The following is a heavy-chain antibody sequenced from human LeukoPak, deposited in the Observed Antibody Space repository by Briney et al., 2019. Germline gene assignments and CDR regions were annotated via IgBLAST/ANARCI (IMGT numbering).Heavy chain of an antibody. D-gene: IGHD3-10*01. Sequence: SVKVSCKASGGTFSSYAISWVRQAPGQGLEWMGRIILILGIANYAQKFQDRVTMTTDTSTSTAYMELRSLRSDDTAVYYCARDQRALLWFGELVDAFDIWGQGTMVPVSS. CDR2: IILILGIA. V-gene: IGHV1-69*04. J-gene: IGHJ3*02. CDR3: ARDQRALLWFGELVDAFDI. CDR1: GGTFSSYA.